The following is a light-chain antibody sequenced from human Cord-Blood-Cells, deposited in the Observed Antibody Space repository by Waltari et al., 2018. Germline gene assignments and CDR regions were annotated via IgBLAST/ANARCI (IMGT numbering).Light chain of an antibody. V-gene: IGLV2-11*01. J-gene: IGLJ1*01. CDR2: DVS. CDR3: CSYAGSYTYV. CDR1: SSDVGGYNY. Sequence: QSALTQPRSVSGSPGQSVTISCTGTSSDVGGYNYVSWYQQHPGKAPKLMIYDVSKRPSGVPDRLSGSKSGKPASLTISGLQAEDEADYYCCSYAGSYTYVFGTGTKVTVL.